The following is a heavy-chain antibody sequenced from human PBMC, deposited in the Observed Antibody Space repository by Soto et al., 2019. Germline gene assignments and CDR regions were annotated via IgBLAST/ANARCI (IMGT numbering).Heavy chain of an antibody. D-gene: IGHD2-15*01. CDR3: ARDHNFGFILYAMDV. J-gene: IGHJ6*02. CDR1: RSNFNKYD. CDR2: MNPNSGNT. V-gene: IGHV1-8*01. Sequence: GASVKVSCKTARSNFNKYDFNWVRQAPGQGLEWMGWMNPNSGNTGFAQKFQGRVTMTSDTSTSIVYMEMSSLKSEDTAVYYCARDHNFGFILYAMDVWGQGTTVTVSS.